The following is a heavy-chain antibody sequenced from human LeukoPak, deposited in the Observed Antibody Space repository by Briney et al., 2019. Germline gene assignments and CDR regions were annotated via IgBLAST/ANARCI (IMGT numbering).Heavy chain of an antibody. J-gene: IGHJ5*02. CDR1: GGSISSYY. CDR3: ARGDGYNYLLNFEP. Sequence: SETLSLTCTVSGGSISSYYWSWIRQPPGKGLEWIGYIYYSGSTNYNPSLKSRVTISVDTSKNQFSLKLSSVTAADTAVYYCARGDGYNYLLNFEPWGQGTLVTVSS. CDR2: IYYSGST. D-gene: IGHD5-24*01. V-gene: IGHV4-59*01.